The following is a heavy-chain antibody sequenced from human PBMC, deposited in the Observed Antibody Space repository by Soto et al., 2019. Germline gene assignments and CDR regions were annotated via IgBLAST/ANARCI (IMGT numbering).Heavy chain of an antibody. Sequence: ASVKVSCKASGYTFTDYYIHWVRQAPGQGLEWMGWINPNSGGTNYAQKFQGRVTMTRDTSISTAYMELSRLISDDTAVYYCARGDVRVVTSFDPWGQGALVTVSS. V-gene: IGHV1-2*02. D-gene: IGHD2-21*02. CDR2: INPNSGGT. CDR1: GYTFTDYY. J-gene: IGHJ5*02. CDR3: ARGDVRVVTSFDP.